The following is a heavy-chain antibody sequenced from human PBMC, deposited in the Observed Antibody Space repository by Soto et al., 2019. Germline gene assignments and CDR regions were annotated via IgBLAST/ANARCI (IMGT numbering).Heavy chain of an antibody. D-gene: IGHD3-22*01. Sequence: TLSLTCTVSGGSISSGGYYWSWIRQHPGKGLEWIGYIYYSGSTYYNPSLKSRVTISVDTSKNQFSLKLSSVTAADTAVYYCARVARTTYYYDSSGYYYDYGMDVWGQGTTVTVSS. CDR1: GGSISSGGYY. J-gene: IGHJ6*02. CDR2: IYYSGST. V-gene: IGHV4-31*03. CDR3: ARVARTTYYYDSSGYYYDYGMDV.